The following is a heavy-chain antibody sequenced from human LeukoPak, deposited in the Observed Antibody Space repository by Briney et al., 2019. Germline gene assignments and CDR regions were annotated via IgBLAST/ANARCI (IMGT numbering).Heavy chain of an antibody. CDR3: ATHTISGVVTYAFYM. V-gene: IGHV1-24*01. D-gene: IGHD3-3*01. CDR2: FDREDGGT. J-gene: IGHJ3*02. Sequence: ASVKVSSKVSGYSGIELDMHWVRQAPGKGLEGMGGFDREDGGTIYARKFQGRVTMTEDTSADTAYMELSSLTSEDTAVYYCATHTISGVVTYAFYMWGRGTLVTVSS. CDR1: GYSGIELD.